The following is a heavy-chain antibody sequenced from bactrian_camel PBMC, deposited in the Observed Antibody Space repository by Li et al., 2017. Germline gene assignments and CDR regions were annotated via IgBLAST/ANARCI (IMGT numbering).Heavy chain of an antibody. CDR1: GRSNENYF. V-gene: IGHV3S45*01. CDR3: AAQSGVEFRLPWISQNAYMN. CDR2: MYTGFGGGNI. J-gene: IGHJ4*01. D-gene: IGHD5*01. Sequence: HVQLVESGGRSVQAGGSLRLSCAISGRSNENYFLAWFRQPPGKEREGVAAMYTGFGGGNIYYDDSVKGRFTISQDNSKKTWYLQMVSVRPEDTAMYYCAAQSGVEFRLPWISQNAYMNWGQGTQVTVS.